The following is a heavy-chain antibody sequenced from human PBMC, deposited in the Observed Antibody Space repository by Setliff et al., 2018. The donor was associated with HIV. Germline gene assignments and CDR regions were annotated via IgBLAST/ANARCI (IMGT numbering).Heavy chain of an antibody. V-gene: IGHV1-69*13. D-gene: IGHD3-3*01. CDR2: IVPIFGTV. J-gene: IGHJ5*02. CDR1: GGTFSSYT. Sequence: SVKVSCKPSGGTFSSYTMTWVRLAPGQGLEWMGGIVPIFGTVNYAQKFQGRLTITADESTSTAYMELSSLISEDTAVYYCVIGGVKIFGVGDKNWFDPWGQGTLVTVSS. CDR3: VIGGVKIFGVGDKNWFDP.